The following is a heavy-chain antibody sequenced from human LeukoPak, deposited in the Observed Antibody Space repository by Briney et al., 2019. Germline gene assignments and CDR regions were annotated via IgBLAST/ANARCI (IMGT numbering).Heavy chain of an antibody. V-gene: IGHV3-23*01. D-gene: IGHD3-22*01. Sequence: PGGSLRLSCAASGFTLSSYAMSWVRQAPGKGLEWVSAISGSGGSTYYADSVKGRFTISRDNSKNTLYLQMNSLRVEDTAVYYCAKALEYYDSSGYYFDYWGQGTLVTVSS. CDR2: ISGSGGST. CDR3: AKALEYYDSSGYYFDY. J-gene: IGHJ4*02. CDR1: GFTLSSYA.